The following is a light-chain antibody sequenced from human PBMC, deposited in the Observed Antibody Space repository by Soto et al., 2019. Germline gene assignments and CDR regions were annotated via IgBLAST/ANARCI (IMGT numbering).Light chain of an antibody. CDR1: QSVNSN. CDR2: GAS. V-gene: IGKV3-15*01. Sequence: EKVMTQSPATLSVSPGERATLSCRASQSVNSNLAWYQQKPGQAPRLLIYGASTRATGIPARFSGSGSGTEFTLTISSLEPEDFAVYYCQQHSNWPPVTFGQGTRLEIK. CDR3: QQHSNWPPVT. J-gene: IGKJ5*01.